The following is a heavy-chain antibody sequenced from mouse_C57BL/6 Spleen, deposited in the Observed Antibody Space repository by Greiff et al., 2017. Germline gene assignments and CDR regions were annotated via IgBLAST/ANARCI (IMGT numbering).Heavy chain of an antibody. D-gene: IGHD1-1*01. Sequence: QVQLQQPGAELVMPGASVKLSCKASGYTFTSYWMHWVKQRPGQGLEWIGEIDPSDSYTNYNQKFKGKSTLTVDKSSSTAYMQLSSLTSEDSAVYYCAKSDYGSSYYYAMGYWGQGTSVTVSS. J-gene: IGHJ4*01. V-gene: IGHV1-69*01. CDR3: AKSDYGSSYYYAMGY. CDR1: GYTFTSYW. CDR2: IDPSDSYT.